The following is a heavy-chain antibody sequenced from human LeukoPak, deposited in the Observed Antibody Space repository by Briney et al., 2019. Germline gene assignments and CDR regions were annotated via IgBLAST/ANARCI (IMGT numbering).Heavy chain of an antibody. J-gene: IGHJ4*02. Sequence: GESLKISCKGSGYTFTTSWIGWVRQIPGKGLEWMGVIYPGDSDIRYSPSFQGQVTISADKSISTAYLQWRSLKASDTAMYYCVRLEGHFVYWGQGTLVTVSS. CDR1: GYTFTTSW. CDR3: VRLEGHFVY. V-gene: IGHV5-51*01. CDR2: IYPGDSDI.